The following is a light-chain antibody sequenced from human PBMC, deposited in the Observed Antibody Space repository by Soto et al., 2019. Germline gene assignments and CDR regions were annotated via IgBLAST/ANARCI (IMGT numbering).Light chain of an antibody. CDR2: KVT. CDR1: SSDVGGSAY. J-gene: IGLJ1*01. V-gene: IGLV2-14*01. CDR3: TSSTTGSLYV. Sequence: QSALTQPASVSGSPGQSITISCTGTSSDVGGSAYGSWYQQFPGNVPRLLIYKVTNRPSGVSYRFSGSKSGNTASLTISGLQAEDEADYFCTSSTTGSLYVFGTGTKLTVL.